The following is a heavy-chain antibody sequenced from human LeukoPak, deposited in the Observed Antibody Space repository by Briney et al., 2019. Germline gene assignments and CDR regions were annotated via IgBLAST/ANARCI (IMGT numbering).Heavy chain of an antibody. Sequence: ASVKVSCKASGGTFSSYAISWVRQAPGQGLEWMGGIIPIFGTANYAQKFQGRVTITADESTSTAYMELSSLRSEDTAVYYCARVYGDSFIPDYWGQGTLVTVSS. CDR2: IIPIFGTA. J-gene: IGHJ4*02. D-gene: IGHD4-17*01. CDR3: ARVYGDSFIPDY. V-gene: IGHV1-69*13. CDR1: GGTFSSYA.